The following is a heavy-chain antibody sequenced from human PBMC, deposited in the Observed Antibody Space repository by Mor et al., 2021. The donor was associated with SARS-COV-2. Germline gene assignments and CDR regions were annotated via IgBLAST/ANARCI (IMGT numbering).Heavy chain of an antibody. CDR3: AKGRDTNYDNSGWHYAPELDY. Sequence: DSVKGRFTISRDNGKNTLSLQMSSLRAEDTAVYYCAKGRDTNYDNSGWHYAPELDYWGQGTLVTVSP. J-gene: IGHJ4*02. V-gene: IGHV3-30*02. D-gene: IGHD3-22*01.